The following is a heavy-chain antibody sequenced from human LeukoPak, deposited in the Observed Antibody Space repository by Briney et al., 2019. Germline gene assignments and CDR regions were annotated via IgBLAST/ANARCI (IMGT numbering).Heavy chain of an antibody. V-gene: IGHV3-7*01. Sequence: GGSLRLSCAASGFTLSGYWMSWVRQAPGKGLEWVANIKKDGSERYYVDFVKGRFTISRDNAKNSVYLQMNSLRVEDTAMYYCAAISSPLDYWGQGTLVTVSS. CDR1: GFTLSGYW. CDR2: IKKDGSER. J-gene: IGHJ4*02. D-gene: IGHD2-15*01. CDR3: AAISSPLDY.